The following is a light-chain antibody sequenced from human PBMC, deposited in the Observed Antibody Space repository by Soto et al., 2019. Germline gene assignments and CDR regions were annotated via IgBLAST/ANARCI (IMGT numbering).Light chain of an antibody. Sequence: EIVVTQSPATLSVSPGERATLSCRASQRISNTVAWYQQKRGQAPRLLIYGTSTRATGIPARFSGSGAGTEFSLTICSLQPEDFAVYYCQLYNNWPLITFGGGTKVEIK. J-gene: IGKJ4*01. CDR2: GTS. V-gene: IGKV3-15*01. CDR3: QLYNNWPLIT. CDR1: QRISNT.